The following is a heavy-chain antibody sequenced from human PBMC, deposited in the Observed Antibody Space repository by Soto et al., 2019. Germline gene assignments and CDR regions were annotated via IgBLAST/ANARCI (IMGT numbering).Heavy chain of an antibody. V-gene: IGHV1-69*13. CDR2: IIPIFGTA. D-gene: IGHD3-22*01. Sequence: SVKVSCKASGGTFSSYAISWVRQAPGQGLEWMGGIIPIFGTANYAQKFQGRVTITADASTSTAYMELSSLRSEDTAVYYCSRVLLPSEAFDIWGQGTMVTVSS. CDR1: GGTFSSYA. J-gene: IGHJ3*02. CDR3: SRVLLPSEAFDI.